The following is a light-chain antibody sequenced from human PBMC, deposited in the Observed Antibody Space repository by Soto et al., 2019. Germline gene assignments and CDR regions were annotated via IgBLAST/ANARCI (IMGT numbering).Light chain of an antibody. CDR2: AAS. Sequence: DIQMTQSPSSLSAFVGDSVTITCRASQSISSYLNWYQQKPGKAPKLLIYAASSLQSGVPSRFSGSGSGTDFTLTISSLQPEDFATYYCQQSNRTPYTFGQGTKLEIK. J-gene: IGKJ2*01. V-gene: IGKV1-39*01. CDR1: QSISSY. CDR3: QQSNRTPYT.